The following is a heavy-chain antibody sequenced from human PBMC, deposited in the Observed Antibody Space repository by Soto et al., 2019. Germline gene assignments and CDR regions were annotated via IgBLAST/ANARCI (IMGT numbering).Heavy chain of an antibody. CDR1: GASIISTDYY. D-gene: IGHD1-26*01. J-gene: IGHJ6*02. V-gene: IGHV4-39*01. Sequence: SETLSLTCTVSGASIISTDYYWGWIRQPPGKGLEWIESIYYSGSVYYNPSLKSRVTTSVDTSKNQFSLKLTSVTAADTAVYYCARQRPTDGRWEFANYYGIDVWGQGTPVTVSS. CDR3: ARQRPTDGRWEFANYYGIDV. CDR2: IYYSGSV.